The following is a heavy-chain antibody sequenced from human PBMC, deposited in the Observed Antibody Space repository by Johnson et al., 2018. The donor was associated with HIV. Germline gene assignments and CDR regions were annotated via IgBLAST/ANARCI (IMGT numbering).Heavy chain of an antibody. CDR3: ARTSEWATYQDAFDI. J-gene: IGHJ3*02. D-gene: IGHD1-26*01. V-gene: IGHV3-66*01. CDR2: LYSGGST. Sequence: VQLVESGGGVVQPGRSLRLSCAASGFTVSSNYMSWVRQAPGKGLEWVSVLYSGGSTYYADSVKGRFTISRDNSKNTLYLQMNSLRAEDTAVFYCARTSEWATYQDAFDIWGQGTMVSVSS. CDR1: GFTVSSNY.